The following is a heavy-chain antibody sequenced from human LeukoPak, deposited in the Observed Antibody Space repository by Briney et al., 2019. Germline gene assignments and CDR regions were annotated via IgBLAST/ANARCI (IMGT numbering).Heavy chain of an antibody. CDR2: ISGSGGRA. D-gene: IGHD2-21*02. Sequence: PGGSLRLSCTASGFTFSSYTMNWVRQAPGKGLEWVSAISGSGGRAFHADSVKGRFTISRDNSKNMLYLQMNSLRAEDMAVYYCARAASCGGDCSSSYLQHWGQGTLVTVSS. CDR1: GFTFSSYT. V-gene: IGHV3-23*01. CDR3: ARAASCGGDCSSSYLQH. J-gene: IGHJ1*01.